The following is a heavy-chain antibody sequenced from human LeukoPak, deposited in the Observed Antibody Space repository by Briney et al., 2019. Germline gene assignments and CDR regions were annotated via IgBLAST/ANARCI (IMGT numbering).Heavy chain of an antibody. CDR3: ATGPDTANLLYYFDY. D-gene: IGHD5-18*01. Sequence: GESLRISCKGSGYSFTSYWISWVRQMPGKGLEWMGRIDPSDSYTNYSPSFQGHVTIPADKSINTAYLQWSSLKASDTAMYYCATGPDTANLLYYFDYWGQGTLVTVSS. CDR1: GYSFTSYW. CDR2: IDPSDSYT. J-gene: IGHJ4*02. V-gene: IGHV5-10-1*01.